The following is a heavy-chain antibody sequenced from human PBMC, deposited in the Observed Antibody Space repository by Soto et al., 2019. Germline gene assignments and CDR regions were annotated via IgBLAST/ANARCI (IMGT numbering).Heavy chain of an antibody. D-gene: IGHD3-10*01. CDR2: IYYSGST. J-gene: IGHJ4*02. CDR3: ARDQSGNFDY. CDR1: GGSISSSSYY. Sequence: SETLSLTCTVSGGSISSSSYYWGWIRQPPGKGLEWIGYIYYSGSTYYNPSLKSRVTISVDTSKNQFSLKLSSVTAADTAVYYCARDQSGNFDYWGQGTLVTVS. V-gene: IGHV4-31*03.